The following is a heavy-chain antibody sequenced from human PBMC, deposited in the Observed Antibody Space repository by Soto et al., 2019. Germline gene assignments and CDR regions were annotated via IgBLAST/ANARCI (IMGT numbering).Heavy chain of an antibody. CDR2: ISYDGSNK. J-gene: IGHJ4*02. CDR3: AKSSGAGTGGYVDY. Sequence: QGQLVESGGGVVQPGRSLRLSCAASGFTFSSYGMHWVRQAPGKGLEWVAVISYDGSNKYYADSVKGRFTISRDNSKNTLYLQMNSLRAEDTAVYYCAKSSGAGTGGYVDYWGQGTLVTVSS. D-gene: IGHD3-10*01. V-gene: IGHV3-30*18. CDR1: GFTFSSYG.